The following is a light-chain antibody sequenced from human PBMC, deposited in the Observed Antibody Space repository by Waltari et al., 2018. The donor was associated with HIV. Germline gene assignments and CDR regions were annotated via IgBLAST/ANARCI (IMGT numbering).Light chain of an antibody. CDR2: STN. CDR1: TGAVTSGNY. Sequence: QTVVTQEPSLTVSPGGTVTPTCPSSTGAVTSGNYPNWFQQKPGHAPRALIYSTNKKHSWTPARFSGSLLGGKAALTLSGVQPEDEAEYYCLLYYGGQGYVFGTGTKVTVL. J-gene: IGLJ1*01. V-gene: IGLV7-43*01. CDR3: LLYYGGQGYV.